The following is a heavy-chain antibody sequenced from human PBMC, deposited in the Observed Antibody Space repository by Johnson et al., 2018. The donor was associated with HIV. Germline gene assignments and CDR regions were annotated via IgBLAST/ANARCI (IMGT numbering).Heavy chain of an antibody. CDR3: ARSGGYPNAFDM. CDR1: GFTFSSYA. J-gene: IGHJ3*02. D-gene: IGHD6-13*01. CDR2: IKQDGSEK. Sequence: VQLVESGGGVVQPGRSLRLSCAASGFTFSSYAMHWVRQAPGKGLEWVANIKQDGSEKYYVDSVKGRFTISRDNSKNTLYLQMNSLRAEDTAVYYCARSGGYPNAFDMWGQGTMVSVSS. V-gene: IGHV3-7*01.